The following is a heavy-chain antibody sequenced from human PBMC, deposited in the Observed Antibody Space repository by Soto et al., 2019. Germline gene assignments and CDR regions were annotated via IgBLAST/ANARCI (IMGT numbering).Heavy chain of an antibody. CDR1: GFAFSSYA. J-gene: IGHJ4*02. CDR2: ISGSGGST. CDR3: AKDRNYPRDQFHY. D-gene: IGHD1-7*01. Sequence: LSCAASGFAFSSYAMSWVRQAPGKGLEWVSAISGSGGSTYYADSVKGRFTISRDNSKNTLYLQMNSLRAEDTAVYYCAKDRNYPRDQFHYWGQGTLVTVSS. V-gene: IGHV3-23*01.